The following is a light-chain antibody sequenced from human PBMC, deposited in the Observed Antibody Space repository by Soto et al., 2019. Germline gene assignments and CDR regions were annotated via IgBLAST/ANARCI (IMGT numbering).Light chain of an antibody. CDR1: QSIGSW. CDR3: QQYNSYPIT. Sequence: DIQMTQSPSTLSASVGXRVTITCRASQSIGSWLAWHQQKPGQAPNLLTHKASSLESGVPSRFSGSGSGTEFTLTISSLQPDDFTTYYCQQYNSYPITFGQGTRLEIK. CDR2: KAS. J-gene: IGKJ5*01. V-gene: IGKV1-5*03.